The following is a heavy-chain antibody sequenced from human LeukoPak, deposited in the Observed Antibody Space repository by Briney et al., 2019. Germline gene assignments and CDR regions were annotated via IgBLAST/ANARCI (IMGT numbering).Heavy chain of an antibody. CDR3: ARNHRRYDFWSGYSGDNWFDP. J-gene: IGHJ5*02. D-gene: IGHD3-3*01. CDR1: GGSFSGYY. Sequence: PSETLSLTCAVYGGSFSGYYWSWIRQPPGKGLEWIGEINHSGSTNYNPSLKSRVTISVDTSKNQFSLKLSSVTAADTAVYYCARNHRRYDFWSGYSGDNWFDPWGQGTLVTVSS. V-gene: IGHV4-34*01. CDR2: INHSGST.